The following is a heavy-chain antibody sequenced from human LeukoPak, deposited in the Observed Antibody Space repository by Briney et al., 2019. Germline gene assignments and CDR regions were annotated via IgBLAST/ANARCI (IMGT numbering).Heavy chain of an antibody. J-gene: IGHJ4*02. V-gene: IGHV1-18*01. CDR3: AREEYYGSGSYYKFFDH. D-gene: IGHD3-10*01. CDR2: ISAYNGNT. Sequence: GASVKVSCKASGYTFTSYGISWVRQAPGQGLEWMGWISAYNGNTNYAQKLQGRVTMTTDTSTSTAYMELRSLRSDDTAVYYCAREEYYGSGSYYKFFDHWGQGTLVTVSS. CDR1: GYTFTSYG.